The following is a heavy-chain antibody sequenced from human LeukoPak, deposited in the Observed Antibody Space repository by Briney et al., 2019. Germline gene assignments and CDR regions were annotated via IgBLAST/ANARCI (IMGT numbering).Heavy chain of an antibody. Sequence: GRSLRLSCAASGFTFTSYAVHWVRQVPGKGLEWVAVISYDGSNKYYADSVKGRFTISRDNSKNTLYLQMNSLRAEDTAVYYCARGSTGSGTYSTLDYWGQGTLVTVSS. CDR2: ISYDGSNK. V-gene: IGHV3-30-3*01. CDR3: ARGSTGSGTYSTLDY. J-gene: IGHJ4*02. D-gene: IGHD1-26*01. CDR1: GFTFTSYA.